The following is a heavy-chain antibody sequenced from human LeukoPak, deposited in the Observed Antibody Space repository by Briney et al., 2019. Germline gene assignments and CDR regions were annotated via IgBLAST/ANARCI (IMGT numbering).Heavy chain of an antibody. J-gene: IGHJ5*02. Sequence: GGSLRLSCAASGFTFSSYAMHWVRQAPGKGLEWVAIISYAGTNEYYADSVKGRFTISRDNSKNMLYLQMNSLRVEDTAVYFCAKDSGIAVPAGGWFDPWGQGILVTVSS. D-gene: IGHD6-19*01. V-gene: IGHV3-30*18. CDR1: GFTFSSYA. CDR2: ISYAGTNE. CDR3: AKDSGIAVPAGGWFDP.